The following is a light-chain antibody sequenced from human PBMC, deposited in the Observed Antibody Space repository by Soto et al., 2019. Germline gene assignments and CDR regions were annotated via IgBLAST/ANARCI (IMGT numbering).Light chain of an antibody. V-gene: IGKV3-11*01. CDR1: QSVSSY. Sequence: EIVLTQSPATLSLSPGERATLSCRASQSVSSYLAWYQQKPGQAPRLLIYDASNRATGIPARFSGSGSGTDFTVTISSIEPEVFAVYYCQQRSNWPPTWTFGQGTKVEIK. J-gene: IGKJ1*01. CDR2: DAS. CDR3: QQRSNWPPTWT.